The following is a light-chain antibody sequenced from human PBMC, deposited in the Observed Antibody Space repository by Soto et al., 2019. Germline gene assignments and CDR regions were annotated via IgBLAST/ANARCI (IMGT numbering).Light chain of an antibody. J-gene: IGKJ1*01. CDR1: QSVSSSY. CDR2: GAS. Sequence: EIVLTQSPGTLSLSPGERATLSCRASQSVSSSYLAWYLQKPGQAPRLLIYGASSRATGTPDRFSGSGSGTDFTLTINRLEPEDFALYYCQQYGSSPPTFGQGTKVDIK. CDR3: QQYGSSPPT. V-gene: IGKV3-20*01.